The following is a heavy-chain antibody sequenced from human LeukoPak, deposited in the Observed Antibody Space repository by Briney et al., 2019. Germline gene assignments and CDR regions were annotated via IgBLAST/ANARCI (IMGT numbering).Heavy chain of an antibody. CDR1: GFTFSSYE. V-gene: IGHV3-48*03. D-gene: IGHD2-2*02. Sequence: GGSPRLSCAASGFTFSSYEMNWVRQAPGKGLEWVSYISSSGSTIYYADSVKGRFTISRDNSKNTLYLQMNSLRAEDTAVYYCASSIGYCSSTSCHIAQVDAFDIWGQGTMVTVPS. CDR3: ASSIGYCSSTSCHIAQVDAFDI. CDR2: ISSSGSTI. J-gene: IGHJ3*02.